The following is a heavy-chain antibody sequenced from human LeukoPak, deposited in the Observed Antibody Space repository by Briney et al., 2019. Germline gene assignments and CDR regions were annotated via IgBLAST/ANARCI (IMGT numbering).Heavy chain of an antibody. Sequence: SGTLSLTCGVSGGSISSSNWWSWVRQPQGKGREWIGEIYHSGSTKYNPYLKSRVTISVDKSKNQFSLKVTPVTAAGTAVYYCARGIVGRYYFDSWGQGILVTVSS. CDR1: GGSISSSNW. CDR2: IYHSGST. J-gene: IGHJ4*02. CDR3: ARGIVGRYYFDS. V-gene: IGHV4-4*02. D-gene: IGHD1-26*01.